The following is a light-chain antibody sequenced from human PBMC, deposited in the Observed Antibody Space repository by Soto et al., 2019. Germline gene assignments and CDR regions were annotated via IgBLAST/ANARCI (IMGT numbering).Light chain of an antibody. Sequence: DLQMTQSPSSLSASVGDRVTITCRAGQSISSFLNWYQQKPGKAPKLLIFAASNLQSGVPSRFTGSGSGTDFTLTISSLHPEDFATYCCQQGYSLPSTFGQGTKLEIK. J-gene: IGKJ2*01. CDR3: QQGYSLPST. CDR2: AAS. V-gene: IGKV1-39*01. CDR1: QSISSF.